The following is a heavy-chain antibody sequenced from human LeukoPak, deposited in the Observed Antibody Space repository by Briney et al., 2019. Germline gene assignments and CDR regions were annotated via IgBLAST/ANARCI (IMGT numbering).Heavy chain of an antibody. CDR3: SRGGNFAF. V-gene: IGHV4-38-2*01. CDR1: GYSISSGYY. Sequence: SGTLCLTCAVSGYSISSGYYWGWIRQPPGKGLEWIGSINHSGSTYYNPSLKSRVTISIDTSKNQFSLNLSSVTAADTAVYYCSRGGNFAFWGQGTLVTVSS. J-gene: IGHJ4*02. CDR2: INHSGST.